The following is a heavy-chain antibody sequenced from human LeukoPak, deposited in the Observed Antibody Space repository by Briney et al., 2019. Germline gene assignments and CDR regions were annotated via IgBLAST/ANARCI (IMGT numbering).Heavy chain of an antibody. CDR2: TYYRSKWYN. V-gene: IGHV6-1*01. J-gene: IGHJ5*02. CDR1: GDSVSSNSAA. CDR3: ARDRAAAGSLLIRLDP. Sequence: SQTLSLTCAISGDSVSSNSAAWNWIRQSPSRGLEWLGRTYYRSKWYNDYAVSVKSRITINPDTSKNQFSLQLNSVTPEDTAVYYCARDRAAAGSLLIRLDPWGQGTLVTVSS. D-gene: IGHD6-13*01.